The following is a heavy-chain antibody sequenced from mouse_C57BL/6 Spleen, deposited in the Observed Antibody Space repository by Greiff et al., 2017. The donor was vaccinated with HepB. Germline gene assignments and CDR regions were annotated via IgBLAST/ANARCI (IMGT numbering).Heavy chain of an antibody. CDR1: GFTFSDYY. V-gene: IGHV5-12*01. J-gene: IGHJ2*01. Sequence: EVQGVESGGGLVQPGGSLKLSCAASGFTFSDYYMYWVRQTPEKRLEWVAYISNGGGSTYYPDTVKGRFTISRDNAKNTLYLQMSRLKSEDTAMYYCARSHYYGSLDYWGQGTTLTVSS. CDR3: ARSHYYGSLDY. D-gene: IGHD1-1*01. CDR2: ISNGGGST.